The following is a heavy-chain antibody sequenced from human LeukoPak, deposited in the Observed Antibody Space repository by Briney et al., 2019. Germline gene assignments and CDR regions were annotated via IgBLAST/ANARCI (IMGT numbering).Heavy chain of an antibody. CDR3: TRQQEMVVAFDL. D-gene: IGHD5-24*01. Sequence: GESLKISCKDSGSIFTNSWIAWVRQMPGKGLEWMGTIYPGDSDTRYSPSFQGQVTISADKSISTAYLQWGSLKASDTAIYYCTRQQEMVVAFDLWGQGTVVTVSS. J-gene: IGHJ3*01. CDR2: IYPGDSDT. CDR1: GSIFTNSW. V-gene: IGHV5-51*01.